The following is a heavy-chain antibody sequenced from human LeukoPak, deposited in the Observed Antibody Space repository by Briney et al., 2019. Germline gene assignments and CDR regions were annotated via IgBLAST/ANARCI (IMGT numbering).Heavy chain of an antibody. Sequence: GGSLRLSCAASGLTFSSYAMSWVRQAPGKGLAWVSVISSSADSTYYADSVKGRFTISRDNSKNTLFLQMNSLRAEDTAVYYCAKPLEKYTYGGNFDYWGQGSLVTVSS. D-gene: IGHD4-23*01. CDR1: GLTFSSYA. CDR2: ISSSADST. J-gene: IGHJ4*02. CDR3: AKPLEKYTYGGNFDY. V-gene: IGHV3-23*01.